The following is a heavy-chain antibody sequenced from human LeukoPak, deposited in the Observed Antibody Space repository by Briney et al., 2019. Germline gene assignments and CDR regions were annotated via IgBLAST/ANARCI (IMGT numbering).Heavy chain of an antibody. V-gene: IGHV4-4*07. CDR2: IYTSGNT. CDR3: ARSADYGVYNWFDP. J-gene: IGHJ5*02. CDR1: GGSIKNYY. Sequence: PSETLSLTCTVSGGSIKNYYWSWLRQPAGKGLEWIGRIYTSGNTHYNPSLKSRVTMSLDTSKNQFSLELSSVTAADTAVYYCARSADYGVYNWFDPWGQGTLVTVSS. D-gene: IGHD4-17*01.